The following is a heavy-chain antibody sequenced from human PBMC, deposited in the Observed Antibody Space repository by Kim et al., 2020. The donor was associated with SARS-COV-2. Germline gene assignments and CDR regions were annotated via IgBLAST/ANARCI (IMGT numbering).Heavy chain of an antibody. Sequence: GGSLRLSCAASGFTFSSYGMHWVRQAPGKGLEWVAVIWYDGSNKYYADSVKGRFTISRDNSKNTLYLQMNSLRAEDTAVYYCAGCYSDDAFDIWGQGTMVTVSS. CDR3: AGCYSDDAFDI. CDR2: IWYDGSNK. D-gene: IGHD2-21*02. J-gene: IGHJ3*02. V-gene: IGHV3-33*01. CDR1: GFTFSSYG.